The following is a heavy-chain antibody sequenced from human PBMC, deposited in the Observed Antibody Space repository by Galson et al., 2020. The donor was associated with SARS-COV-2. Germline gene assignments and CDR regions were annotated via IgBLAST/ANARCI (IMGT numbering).Heavy chain of an antibody. D-gene: IGHD5-18*01. J-gene: IGHJ2*01. CDR2: IYQSGAT. Sequence: SETLSLTCAVSGGSISSGGYSWTWIRQPPGKALEWIGYIYQSGATQYNPSLKSRLTISMDRSKNQLSLDLRSVTVADSAVYYCARRYSYGLSPYWDFDLGGPGTLVTVSS. CDR1: GGSISSGGYS. V-gene: IGHV4-30-2*01. CDR3: ARRYSYGLSPYWDFDL.